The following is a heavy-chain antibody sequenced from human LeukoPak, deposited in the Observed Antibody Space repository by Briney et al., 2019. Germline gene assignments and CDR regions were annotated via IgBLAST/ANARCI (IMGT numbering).Heavy chain of an antibody. CDR2: IYISGSGST. CDR3: ARDTYKFNTGYYFDY. CDR1: GDSISSGDYY. D-gene: IGHD1-14*01. J-gene: IGHJ4*02. V-gene: IGHV4-61*02. Sequence: PSQTLSLTCTVSGDSISSGDYYWSWIRQPPGKGLEWIGRIYISGSGSTNYNPSLKSRVTMSVDTSKNQFSLKLSSVTAADTAVYYCARDTYKFNTGYYFDYWGQGTLVTVSS.